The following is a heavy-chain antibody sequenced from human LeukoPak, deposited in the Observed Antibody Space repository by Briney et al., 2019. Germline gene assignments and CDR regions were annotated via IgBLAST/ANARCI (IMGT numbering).Heavy chain of an antibody. CDR2: IKQDGSEK. CDR1: GFTFSSYW. V-gene: IGHV3-7*01. CDR3: AKTIGYGSGNDQAGG. Sequence: GSLRLSCAASGFTFSSYWMSWVRQAPGKGLEWVAHIKQDGSEKYYVDSVKGRFTISRDNAKNSLYLQMHSLRVEDTAVYYCAKTIGYGSGNDQAGGWGQGTLVTVSS. D-gene: IGHD3-10*01. J-gene: IGHJ4*02.